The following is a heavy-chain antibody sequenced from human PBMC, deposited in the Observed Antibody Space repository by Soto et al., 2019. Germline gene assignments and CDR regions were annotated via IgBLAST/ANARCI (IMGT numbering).Heavy chain of an antibody. Sequence: PGGSLRLSCAASGFTFKRHWMHWARQAPGKGLVWVSCINSGGSATNYADSVKGRFTISRDNSKNTLYLRMNSLRSDDTAVYYCVKEANPFINTLVVLIFDYWGQGTQVTVSS. J-gene: IGHJ4*02. CDR1: GFTFKRHW. CDR3: VKEANPFINTLVVLIFDY. CDR2: INSGGSAT. V-gene: IGHV3-74*01. D-gene: IGHD3-22*01.